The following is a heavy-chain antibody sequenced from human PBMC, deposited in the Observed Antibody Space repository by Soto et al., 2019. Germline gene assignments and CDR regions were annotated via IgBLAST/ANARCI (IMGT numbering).Heavy chain of an antibody. CDR1: GFTFSTYA. CDR2: ISGSGGST. J-gene: IGHJ4*02. Sequence: EVQLLESGGGLVQPGGSLRLSCAASGFTFSTYAMTWVRQAPGKRLEWVSIISGSGGSTYYADSVNGRFIISRDNSKNTLDLQMNRLRAEDTAVYYCAKTPSPHAAAGRGGGGYFDYWGQGTLVTVSS. CDR3: AKTPSPHAAAGRGGGGYFDY. V-gene: IGHV3-23*01. D-gene: IGHD6-13*01.